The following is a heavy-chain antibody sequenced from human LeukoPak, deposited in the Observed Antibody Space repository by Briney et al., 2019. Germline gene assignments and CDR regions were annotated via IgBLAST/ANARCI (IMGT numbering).Heavy chain of an antibody. J-gene: IGHJ4*02. CDR1: GFIFSSYG. Sequence: GGSLRLSCAASGFIFSSYGMSWVRQAPGKGLEWVSSISGGAFTTYYADSVKGRFTISRDNSKNTLFLQMNSLRAEDTALYYCAKDYYDSYYFDHWGQGTPVTVSS. D-gene: IGHD3-22*01. V-gene: IGHV3-23*01. CDR3: AKDYYDSYYFDH. CDR2: ISGGAFTT.